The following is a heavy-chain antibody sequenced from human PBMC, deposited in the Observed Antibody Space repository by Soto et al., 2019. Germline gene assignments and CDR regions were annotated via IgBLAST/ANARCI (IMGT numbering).Heavy chain of an antibody. CDR3: ARDAPFDL. Sequence: GGSLRLSCAASGFTFSSYSMNWVRQAPGKGLEWVSYISSSSSTIYYADSVKGRFTISRDNAKNSLYLQMNSLRAEDTAVYYGARDAPFDLWGRGTLVTVSS. CDR2: ISSSSSTI. J-gene: IGHJ2*01. V-gene: IGHV3-48*04. CDR1: GFTFSSYS.